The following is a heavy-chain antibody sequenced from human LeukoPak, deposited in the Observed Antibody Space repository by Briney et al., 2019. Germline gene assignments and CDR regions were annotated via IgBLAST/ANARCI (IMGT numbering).Heavy chain of an antibody. V-gene: IGHV4-59*12. D-gene: IGHD5-18*01. J-gene: IGHJ5*02. CDR2: IYYSGST. Sequence: PSETLSLTCTVSGGSISSYYWSWIRQPPGKGLEWIGYIYYSGSTYYNPSLKSRVTISVDTSKNQFSLKLSSVTAADTAVYYCAREFAVGYSYGYNRFDPWGQGTLVTVSS. CDR1: GGSISSYY. CDR3: AREFAVGYSYGYNRFDP.